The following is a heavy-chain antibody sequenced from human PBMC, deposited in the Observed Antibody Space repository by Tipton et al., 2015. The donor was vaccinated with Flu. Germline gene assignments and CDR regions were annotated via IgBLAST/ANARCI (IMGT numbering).Heavy chain of an antibody. J-gene: IGHJ4*02. Sequence: QLVQSGGGVVQPGRSLRLSCTISGFTFTDFAMSWFRHVPGKGLEWVGFIRSEPYGGTTEYAASVRGRFTISRDDSKSIAFLQMNSLKTEDTAVYYCSRGDDYHNYPPYFDLWGQGTLVTVSS. V-gene: IGHV3-49*03. CDR2: IRSEPYGGTT. CDR3: SRGDDYHNYPPYFDL. D-gene: IGHD5-24*01. CDR1: GFTFTDFA.